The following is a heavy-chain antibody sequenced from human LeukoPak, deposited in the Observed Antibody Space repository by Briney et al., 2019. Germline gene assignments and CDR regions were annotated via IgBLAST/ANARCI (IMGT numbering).Heavy chain of an antibody. CDR1: GFTFDDYA. CDR2: ISWNSGSI. D-gene: IGHD3-22*01. Sequence: GGSLRLSCAASGFTFDDYAMHWVRQAPGKGLEWVSGISWNSGSIGYADSVKGRFTISRDNAKNSLCLQMNSLRAEDTALYYCAKDSYYDSSGYYSLDYWGQGTLVTVSS. V-gene: IGHV3-9*01. CDR3: AKDSYYDSSGYYSLDY. J-gene: IGHJ4*02.